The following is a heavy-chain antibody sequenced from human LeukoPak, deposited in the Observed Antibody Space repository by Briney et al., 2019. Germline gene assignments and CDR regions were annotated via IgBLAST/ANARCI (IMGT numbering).Heavy chain of an antibody. CDR3: ARDRPVAGANWFDP. CDR2: IYDSGGT. Sequence: TPSETLSLTCSVSGGSIGSSSNDYWTWIRQPPGKGLEWIGYIYDSGGTKYNPSLQSRGTISVDTSKNQFSLKLSSVTAADAAVYYCARDRPVAGANWFDPWGQGALVTVSS. V-gene: IGHV4-61*01. D-gene: IGHD6-13*01. CDR1: GGSIGSSSNDY. J-gene: IGHJ5*02.